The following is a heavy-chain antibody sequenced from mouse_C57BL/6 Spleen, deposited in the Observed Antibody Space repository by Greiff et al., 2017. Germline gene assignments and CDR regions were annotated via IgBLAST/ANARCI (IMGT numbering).Heavy chain of an antibody. Sequence: VQLHQSGAELVRPGTSVTVSCKASGYAFTNYLLEWVKQRPGQGLEWIGVINPGSGGTNYNEKFKGKATLTADKSSSTAYMQLSSLTSEDSAVYFWARGRDYDGGLYAMDYWGQGTSVTISS. CDR2: INPGSGGT. J-gene: IGHJ4*01. D-gene: IGHD2-4*01. V-gene: IGHV1-54*01. CDR3: ARGRDYDGGLYAMDY. CDR1: GYAFTNYL.